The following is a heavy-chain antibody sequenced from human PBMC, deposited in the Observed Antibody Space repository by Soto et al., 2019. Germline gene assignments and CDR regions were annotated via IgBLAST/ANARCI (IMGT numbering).Heavy chain of an antibody. CDR1: GYTFTSYY. Sequence: QVQLVQSGAEVQTPGASVKVSCKASGYTFTSYYMHWVRQAPGQGLEWMGIINPSGGSTSYAQKFQGRVTMTRDTSTSTVYMELSSPRSEDTAVYYCARDPLEPRGMDVWGQGTTVTVSS. V-gene: IGHV1-46*01. D-gene: IGHD6-6*01. CDR2: INPSGGST. J-gene: IGHJ6*02. CDR3: ARDPLEPRGMDV.